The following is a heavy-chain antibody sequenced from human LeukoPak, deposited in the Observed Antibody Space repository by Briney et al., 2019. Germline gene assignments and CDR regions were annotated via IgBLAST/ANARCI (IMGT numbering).Heavy chain of an antibody. V-gene: IGHV4-39*07. CDR2: IYYSGST. CDR3: ARIGRPGYCSGGSCYGLDY. J-gene: IGHJ4*02. Sequence: PSETLSLACTVSGGSISSSSYYWGWIRQPPGKGLEWIGSIYYSGSTYYNPSLKSRVTISVDTSKNQFSLKLSSVTAADTAVYYCARIGRPGYCSGGSCYGLDYWGQGTLVTVSS. CDR1: GGSISSSSYY. D-gene: IGHD2-15*01.